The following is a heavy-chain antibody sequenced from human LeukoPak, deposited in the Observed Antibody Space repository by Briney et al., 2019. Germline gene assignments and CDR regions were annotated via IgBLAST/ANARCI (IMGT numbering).Heavy chain of an antibody. J-gene: IGHJ6*03. CDR1: GYSFTSYW. V-gene: IGHV5-51*01. Sequence: KGGESLKISCKGSGYSFTSYWIGWVRQMPGKGLEWMGIIYPGDSDTRYSPSFQGQVTISADKSISTAYLQWSSLKASDTAMYYCARHIPRRGVILTDYYYYYMDVWGKGTTVTISS. D-gene: IGHD3-10*01. CDR3: ARHIPRRGVILTDYYYYYMDV. CDR2: IYPGDSDT.